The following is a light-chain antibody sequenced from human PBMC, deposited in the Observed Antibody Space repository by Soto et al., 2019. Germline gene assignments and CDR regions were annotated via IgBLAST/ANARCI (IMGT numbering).Light chain of an antibody. CDR3: QQYTCLWT. CDR1: RSLQTW. J-gene: IGKJ1*01. V-gene: IGKV1-5*03. CDR2: QAS. Sequence: IQMTQSPSTLSASVGDRVTITCRASRSLQTWLAWYQQKPGKVPKLLTYQASSLQNGVPARFIGSGSVTELTLTISSLQPDDVATYYCQQYTCLWTFGPGTKVQIK.